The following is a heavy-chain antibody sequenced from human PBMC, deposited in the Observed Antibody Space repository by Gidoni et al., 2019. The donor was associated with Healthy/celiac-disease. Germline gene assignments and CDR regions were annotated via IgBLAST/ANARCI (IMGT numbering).Heavy chain of an antibody. V-gene: IGHV1-18*01. CDR3: ARGGDSGSYTSLVANDY. J-gene: IGHJ4*02. D-gene: IGHD1-26*01. Sequence: QVQLVQSGAEVKKPGASVKVPCKAAGYTCTSYGISWVRQAPGQGLEWMGWISAYNGNTNYAQKLQGRVTMTTDTSTSTAYMELRSLRSDDTAVYYCARGGDSGSYTSLVANDYWGQGTLVTVSS. CDR1: GYTCTSYG. CDR2: ISAYNGNT.